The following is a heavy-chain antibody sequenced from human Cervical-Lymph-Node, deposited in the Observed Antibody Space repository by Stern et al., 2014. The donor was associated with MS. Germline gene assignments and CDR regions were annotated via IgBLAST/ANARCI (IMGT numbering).Heavy chain of an antibody. J-gene: IGHJ4*02. CDR2: LNPSRGST. D-gene: IGHD1-26*01. Sequence: QVQLVQSGAEVKKPGASVKVSCKASGYTFTSYYMHWVRQAPGQGLEWMGILNPSRGSTSYAQKFQGRVTMTRDTSTSTVYMELSSLRSEDTAVYYCARVAQWYSGSYHFDYWGQGTLVTVSS. V-gene: IGHV1-46*03. CDR3: ARVAQWYSGSYHFDY. CDR1: GYTFTSYY.